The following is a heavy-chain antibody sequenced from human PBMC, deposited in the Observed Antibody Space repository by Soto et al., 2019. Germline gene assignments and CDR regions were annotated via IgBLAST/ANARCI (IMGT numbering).Heavy chain of an antibody. D-gene: IGHD6-6*01. CDR1: GYSISSGYS. J-gene: IGHJ4*02. CDR3: ARDPVGYSSSSADY. V-gene: IGHV4-38-2*02. Sequence: PSETLSLTCAVSGYSISSGYSWGWIRHPPGKGLEWIGSIYHSGSTYYNPSLKSRVTISVDTSKNQFSLKLSSVTAADTAVYYCARDPVGYSSSSADYWGQGTLVTVSS. CDR2: IYHSGST.